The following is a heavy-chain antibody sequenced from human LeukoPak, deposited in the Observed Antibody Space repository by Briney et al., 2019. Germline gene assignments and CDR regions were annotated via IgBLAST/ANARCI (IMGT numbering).Heavy chain of an antibody. CDR3: ARDKGDGYNLAYYFDY. CDR2: IWYDGSNK. V-gene: IGHV3-33*01. CDR1: GFTFSSYG. Sequence: PGGSLRLSCAASGFTFSSYGMHWVRQAPGKGLEWVAVIWYDGSNKYYADSVKGRFTISRDNSKNTLYLQMNSLRAEDTAVYYCARDKGDGYNLAYYFDYWGQGTLVTVSS. D-gene: IGHD5-24*01. J-gene: IGHJ4*02.